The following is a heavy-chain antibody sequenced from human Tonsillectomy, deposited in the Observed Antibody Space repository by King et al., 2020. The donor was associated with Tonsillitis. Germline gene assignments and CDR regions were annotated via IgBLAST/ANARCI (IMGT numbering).Heavy chain of an antibody. CDR1: GYSFTSYW. D-gene: IGHD5-18*01. Sequence: VQLVESGAEVKKPGESLRISCKGSGYSFTSYWISWVRQMPGEGLEWMGRIDPSDSYTNYSPSFQGHVTISADKSNNTAYLQWSSLKASDTAVYYCAGQGRVDTAMRWGQGTLVTVSS. CDR3: AGQGRVDTAMR. CDR2: IDPSDSYT. J-gene: IGHJ4*02. V-gene: IGHV5-10-1*03.